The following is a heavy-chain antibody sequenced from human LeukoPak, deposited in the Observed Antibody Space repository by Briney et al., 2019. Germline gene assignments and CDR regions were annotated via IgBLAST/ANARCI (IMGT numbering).Heavy chain of an antibody. Sequence: ASVKVSCKASGYTFTGYYMHWVRQAPGQGLEWMGWINPNSGGTNYAQKFQGRVTMTRDTSISTAYMGLSRLRSDDTAVYYCARDSDYSNYSLDYWGQGTLVTVSS. CDR2: INPNSGGT. J-gene: IGHJ4*02. CDR3: ARDSDYSNYSLDY. V-gene: IGHV1-2*02. CDR1: GYTFTGYY. D-gene: IGHD4-11*01.